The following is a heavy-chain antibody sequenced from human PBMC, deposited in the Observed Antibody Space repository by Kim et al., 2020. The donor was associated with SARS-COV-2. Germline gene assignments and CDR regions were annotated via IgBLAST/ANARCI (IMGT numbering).Heavy chain of an antibody. J-gene: IGHJ4*02. D-gene: IGHD3-10*01. CDR2: ISGSGGNT. Sequence: GGSLRLSCAASGFTFSNYAMNWVRQAPGKGLEWVSAISGSGGNTYYADSVKGRFSISRDNSKNTLYLQMNSLRAEDTAVYYCANLMVRGVIPGGYWGQGTLVTVSS. V-gene: IGHV3-23*01. CDR1: GFTFSNYA. CDR3: ANLMVRGVIPGGY.